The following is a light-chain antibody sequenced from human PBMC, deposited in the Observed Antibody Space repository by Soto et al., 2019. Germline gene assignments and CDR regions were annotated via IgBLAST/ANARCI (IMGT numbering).Light chain of an antibody. CDR3: AAWDDGLNGQGV. CDR1: SSDIGRNY. Sequence: QSVLTQPPSASGTPGQRVTISCSGSSSDIGRNYVYWYQLLQGTAPKLLIYRNNHRPSGVPDRFSGSKSGTSASLAISGLRSEDEADYFCAAWDDGLNGQGVFGGGTKLTVL. V-gene: IGLV1-47*01. CDR2: RNN. J-gene: IGLJ2*01.